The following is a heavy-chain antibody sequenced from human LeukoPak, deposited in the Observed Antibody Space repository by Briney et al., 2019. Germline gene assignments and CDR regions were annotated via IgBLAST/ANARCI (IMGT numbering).Heavy chain of an antibody. J-gene: IGHJ4*02. CDR2: INDSGST. D-gene: IGHD6-19*01. Sequence: SETLSLTCAAYGGSFSVYYWSWIRQPPGKGLEWIGEINDSGSTNYNPSLKSRATISVDTSKNQFSLKLSSATAADTAVYYCAREAEDMSTDYWGQGTLVTVSS. CDR3: AREAEDMSTDY. V-gene: IGHV4-34*01. CDR1: GGSFSVYY.